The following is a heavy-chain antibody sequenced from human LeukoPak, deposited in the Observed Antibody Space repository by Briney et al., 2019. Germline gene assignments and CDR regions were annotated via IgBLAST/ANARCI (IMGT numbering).Heavy chain of an antibody. Sequence: GASVKASCKASGYISSNYDINWVRQAPGHGLEWMGWMNPNSGRRVYAQKFQGRVTMTRNSSINTAYMELTSLRSDDRAVYYCARGLRSDYWGQGTLVTVSS. CDR2: MNPNSGRR. CDR1: GYISSNYD. J-gene: IGHJ4*02. D-gene: IGHD3-16*02. V-gene: IGHV1-8*01. CDR3: ARGLRSDY.